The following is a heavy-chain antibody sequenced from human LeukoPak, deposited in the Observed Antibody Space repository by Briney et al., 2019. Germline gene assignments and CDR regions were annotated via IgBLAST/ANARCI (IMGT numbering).Heavy chain of an antibody. D-gene: IGHD6-13*01. V-gene: IGHV4-4*02. CDR2: IFHSGST. J-gene: IGHJ3*02. CDR3: ARSASSSSWYSNGFDI. Sequence: SETPSLTCAVSGGSINTTNWWGWVRQPPGKGLEWIGEIFHSGSTNYNPSLKNRVTISLDKSKKHFSLSLNSVTAADTALYYCARSASSSSWYSNGFDIWGQGTMVTVSS. CDR1: GGSINTTNW.